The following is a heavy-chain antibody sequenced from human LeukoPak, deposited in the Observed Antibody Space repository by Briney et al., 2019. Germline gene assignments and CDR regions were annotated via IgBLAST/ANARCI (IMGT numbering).Heavy chain of an antibody. V-gene: IGHV4-59*01. J-gene: IGHJ3*02. CDR2: IYYSGST. CDR1: GGSISGYY. D-gene: IGHD3-10*01. CDR3: AREGGGSYGSGSFDAFDI. Sequence: PSETLSLTCTVSGGSISGYYWIWIRQPPGKGLEWIGYIYYSGSTNYNPSLKSRVTISVDTSKNQFSLKLSSVTAADTAVYYCAREGGGSYGSGSFDAFDIWGQGTMVTVSS.